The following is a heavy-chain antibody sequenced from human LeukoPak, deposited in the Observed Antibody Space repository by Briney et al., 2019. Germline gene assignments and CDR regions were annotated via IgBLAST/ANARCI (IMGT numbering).Heavy chain of an antibody. CDR1: GGSFSGYY. CDR3: ARTGFRSGYDSQR. V-gene: IGHV4-34*01. CDR2: INHSGST. D-gene: IGHD5-12*01. J-gene: IGHJ4*02. Sequence: PSETLSLTCAVYGGSFSGYYWSWIRQPPGKGREWIGEINHSGSTNYNPPLKSRVTISVDTSKNQFSLKLSPVTAADTAVYYCARTGFRSGYDSQRWGQGTLVTVSS.